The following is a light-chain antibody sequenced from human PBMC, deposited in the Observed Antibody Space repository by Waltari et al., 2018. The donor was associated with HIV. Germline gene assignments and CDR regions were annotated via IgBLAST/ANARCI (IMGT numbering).Light chain of an antibody. Sequence: EIVMTQSPATLSVSPGERATLSCRARQSGRDNLAWYQQKPGQAPRLLIYGASTRAIGIPVRFSGSGSGTEFTLTISSLQSEDFAVYYCQQYNKWPPVTFGGGTKVEIK. V-gene: IGKV3-15*01. CDR3: QQYNKWPPVT. J-gene: IGKJ4*01. CDR2: GAS. CDR1: QSGRDN.